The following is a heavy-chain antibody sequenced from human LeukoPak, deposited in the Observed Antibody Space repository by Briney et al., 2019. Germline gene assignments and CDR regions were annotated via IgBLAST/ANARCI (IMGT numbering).Heavy chain of an antibody. CDR3: ARVRWLQNAAFDI. D-gene: IGHD5-24*01. Sequence: ASVKVSCKASGYTFTGYYMHWVRQAHGQGLEWMGRINPNSGGTNYAQKFHGRVTMTRDTSISTAYMELSRLRSDDTAVYYCARVRWLQNAAFDIWGQGTMVTVSS. J-gene: IGHJ3*02. V-gene: IGHV1-2*06. CDR2: INPNSGGT. CDR1: GYTFTGYY.